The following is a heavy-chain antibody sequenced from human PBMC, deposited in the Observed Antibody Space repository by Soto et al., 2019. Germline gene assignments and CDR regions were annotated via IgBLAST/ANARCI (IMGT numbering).Heavy chain of an antibody. CDR1: GGSISSSTYY. CDR3: ARIRSEGTTYDALDI. V-gene: IGHV4-39*01. CDR2: IYYSGST. Sequence: QLQLQESGPGLVKPSETLSLTCTVSGGSISSSTYYWGWIRQPPGKGLEWIGSIYYSGSTYSNPSLKSRVTIXXDXSXXQVSLQLSSVTAADTAVYYCARIRSEGTTYDALDIWGQGTMVTVSS. J-gene: IGHJ3*02. D-gene: IGHD1-7*01.